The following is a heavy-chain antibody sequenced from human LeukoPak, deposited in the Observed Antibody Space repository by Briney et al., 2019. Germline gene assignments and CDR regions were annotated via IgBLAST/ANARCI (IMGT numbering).Heavy chain of an antibody. Sequence: GGSLRLSCAASGFTFSSYGMHWVRQAPGKGLEWVAVISYDGSNKYYADSVKGRFTISRDNSKNTLYLQMNSLRAEDTAVYYCATSRVFDYWGQGDLVTVSS. J-gene: IGHJ4*02. V-gene: IGHV3-30*03. CDR3: ATSRVFDY. CDR2: ISYDGSNK. CDR1: GFTFSSYG.